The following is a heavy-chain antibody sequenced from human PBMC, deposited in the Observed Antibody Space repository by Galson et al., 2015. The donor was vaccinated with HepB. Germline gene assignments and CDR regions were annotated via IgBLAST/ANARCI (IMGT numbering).Heavy chain of an antibody. CDR1: GGSISSGHYY. V-gene: IGHV4-30-4*01. Sequence: TLSLTCTVSGGSISSGHYYWSWIRQSPGKGLEWIGYINYSGSAFYNPSLKSRVTISVDTSKNQFSLKLSSVTAADTAVYYCARVVAIPAAIDYYYYMDVWGKGTTVTVSS. D-gene: IGHD2-2*02. J-gene: IGHJ6*03. CDR3: ARVVAIPAAIDYYYYMDV. CDR2: INYSGSA.